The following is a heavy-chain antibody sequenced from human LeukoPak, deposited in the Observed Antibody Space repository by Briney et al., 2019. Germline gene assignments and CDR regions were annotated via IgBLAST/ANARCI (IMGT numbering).Heavy chain of an antibody. CDR2: VTGNGDTS. D-gene: IGHD2-8*01. CDR1: GSTFRNYA. CDR3: ARNAADCTTSACYDS. Sequence: LSGGSLRLSCAASGSTFRNYAMTWVRQAPGKGLEWVSVVTGNGDTSYYADSLKGRFTISRDNSRNTLYLQMNSLRAEDTAVYHCARNAADCTTSACYDSWGQGTLVTVSS. V-gene: IGHV3-23*01. J-gene: IGHJ4*02.